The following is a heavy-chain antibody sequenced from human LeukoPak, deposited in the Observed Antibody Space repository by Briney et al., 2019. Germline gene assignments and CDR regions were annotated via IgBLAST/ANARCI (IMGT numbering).Heavy chain of an antibody. D-gene: IGHD2-8*01. V-gene: IGHV1-8*03. CDR2: MNPNSGNT. CDR1: GYTFTSHD. CDR3: ARGRRYCTNGVCYTTFDY. Sequence: ASVKVSCKASGYTFTSHDINWVRQATGQGLEWMGWMNPNSGNTGYAQKFQGRVTITRNTSISTAYMELSSLRSEDTAVYYCARGRRYCTNGVCYTTFDYWGQGTLVTVSS. J-gene: IGHJ4*02.